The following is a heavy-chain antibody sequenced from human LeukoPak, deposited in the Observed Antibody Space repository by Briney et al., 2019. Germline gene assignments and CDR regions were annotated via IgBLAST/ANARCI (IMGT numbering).Heavy chain of an antibody. D-gene: IGHD3-22*01. J-gene: IGHJ4*02. CDR3: AKDSSDYYFDY. Sequence: GGSLRLSCVASGFTFRSYGIHWVRQAPGKGLEWLAFIWYDEITKDYADSVKGRFTISRDNSKNTLYVQMNSLRADDTAVYYRAKDSSDYYFDYWGQGTLVTVSS. CDR2: IWYDEITK. V-gene: IGHV3-30*02. CDR1: GFTFRSYG.